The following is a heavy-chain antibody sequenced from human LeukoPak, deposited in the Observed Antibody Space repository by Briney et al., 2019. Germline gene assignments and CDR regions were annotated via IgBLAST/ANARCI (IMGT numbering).Heavy chain of an antibody. Sequence: ASVKVSCKASGYTFTGYYMHWVRQAPGQGLERMGWISAYNGNTNYAQKLQGRVTMTTDTSTSTAYMELRSLRSDDTAVYYCARDLRRGSSSWYVSGGDYWGQGTLVTVSS. CDR1: GYTFTGYY. V-gene: IGHV1-18*04. J-gene: IGHJ4*02. CDR3: ARDLRRGSSSWYVSGGDY. D-gene: IGHD6-13*01. CDR2: ISAYNGNT.